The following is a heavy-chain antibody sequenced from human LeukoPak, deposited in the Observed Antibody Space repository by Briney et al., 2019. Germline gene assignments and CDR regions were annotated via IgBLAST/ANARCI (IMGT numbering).Heavy chain of an antibody. CDR1: GFPVSSNY. CDR3: ATGSSGWYPLDY. CDR2: IYSGGST. J-gene: IGHJ4*02. D-gene: IGHD6-19*01. Sequence: PGGSLRLSCAASGFPVSSNYMSWVRKPPGKGLEWVSVIYSGGSTYYADSVKGRFTISRDNSKNTLYLQMNSLRAEDTAVYYCATGSSGWYPLDYWGQGTLVTVSS. V-gene: IGHV3-53*01.